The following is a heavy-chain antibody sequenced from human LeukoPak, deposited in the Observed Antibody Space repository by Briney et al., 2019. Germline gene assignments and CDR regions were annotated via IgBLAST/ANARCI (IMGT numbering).Heavy chain of an antibody. D-gene: IGHD6-13*01. CDR3: AREEGAAGTPHYYYYYMDV. Sequence: SETLSLTRTVSGGSISSSNYYWGWIRQPPGKGLEWIGYIYYSGSTNYNPSLKSRVTISVDTSKNQFSLKLSSVTAADTAVYYCAREEGAAGTPHYYYYYMDVWGKGTTVTVSS. V-gene: IGHV4-61*05. J-gene: IGHJ6*03. CDR2: IYYSGST. CDR1: GGSISSSNYY.